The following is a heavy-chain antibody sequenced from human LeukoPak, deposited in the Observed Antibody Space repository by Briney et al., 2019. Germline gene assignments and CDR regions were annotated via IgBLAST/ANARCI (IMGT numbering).Heavy chain of an antibody. Sequence: GGSLRLSCAASGFTFSSYAMSWVRQAPGKGLERVSTIGGSGDATYYADSVKGRFTISRDNSKNTLYLQMNILRAEDTAVYYCAKRRHCSSATCPNWFDPWGQGTLVTVSS. CDR1: GFTFSSYA. CDR2: IGGSGDAT. J-gene: IGHJ5*02. CDR3: AKRRHCSSATCPNWFDP. V-gene: IGHV3-23*01. D-gene: IGHD2-2*01.